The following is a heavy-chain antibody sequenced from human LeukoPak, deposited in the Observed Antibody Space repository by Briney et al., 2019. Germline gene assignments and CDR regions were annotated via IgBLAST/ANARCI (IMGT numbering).Heavy chain of an antibody. CDR3: AREAGSWYDYLPRGYYGMDV. V-gene: IGHV3-11*06. CDR2: ISGSSSYT. D-gene: IGHD6-13*01. J-gene: IGHJ6*04. CDR1: GFTFSDYY. Sequence: PGGSLRLSCAASGFTFSDYYMSWIRQAPGKGLEWVSYISGSSSYTNYADSVKGRFTISRDNAKNSLYLQMNSLRAEDTAVYYCAREAGSWYDYLPRGYYGMDVWGKGTTVTVSS.